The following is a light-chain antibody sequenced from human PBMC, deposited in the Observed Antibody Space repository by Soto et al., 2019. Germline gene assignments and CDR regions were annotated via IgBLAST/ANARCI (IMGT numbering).Light chain of an antibody. V-gene: IGLV2-8*01. CDR2: EIN. Sequence: SALAQPPSASGSPGQSVTISCTGTSSDVGAYDYVSWYQQHPGKAPKLMIYEINKRPSGVPDRFSGSKSGNTASLTVSGLKAEDEADYYCSSFAGSNNFPYVFGTGTKV. J-gene: IGLJ1*01. CDR1: SSDVGAYDY. CDR3: SSFAGSNNFPYV.